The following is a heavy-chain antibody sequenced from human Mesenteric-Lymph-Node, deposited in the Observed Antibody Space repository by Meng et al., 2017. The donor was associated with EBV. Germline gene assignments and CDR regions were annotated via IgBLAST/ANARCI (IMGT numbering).Heavy chain of an antibody. V-gene: IGHV1-69*01. CDR2: IIPMYPSV. D-gene: IGHD1-26*01. Sequence: HVQLLQSGAEVKKPGSSVKVSCKASGGTISSYAISWVRQAPGQGLEWMGGIIPMYPSVSYSQKFQGRVTLSADESTSTVYMELRSLTSEDTAVYYCARDPRSPPGGTFWGQGTLVTASS. CDR3: ARDPRSPPGGTF. J-gene: IGHJ4*02. CDR1: GGTISSYA.